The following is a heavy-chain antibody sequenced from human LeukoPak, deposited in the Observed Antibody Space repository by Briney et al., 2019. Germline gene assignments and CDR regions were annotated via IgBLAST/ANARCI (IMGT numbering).Heavy chain of an antibody. J-gene: IGHJ4*02. V-gene: IGHV3-21*01. D-gene: IGHD1-20*01. CDR2: ISSSSSYI. CDR3: ARENNWNYGDY. CDR1: GFTFSSYS. Sequence: GGSLRLSCAASGFTFSSYSMNWVRQAPGKGLEWVSSISSSSSYIYYADSVKGRFTISRDNAKNSLYLQMNSLRAEDTAVYYCARENNWNYGDYWGQGTLVTVSS.